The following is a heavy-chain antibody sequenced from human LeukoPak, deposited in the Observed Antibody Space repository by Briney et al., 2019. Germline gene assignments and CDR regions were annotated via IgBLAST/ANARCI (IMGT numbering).Heavy chain of an antibody. V-gene: IGHV4-39*07. CDR1: GGSLSSSSSSY. CDR3: AREYYDSSGYSNPNFDY. J-gene: IGHJ4*02. Sequence: SETLSLTCTVSGGSLSSSSSSYWGWIRQPPGKGLEWIGSMNYGGTSHYNPSLKSRVTISVDTSKNQFSLKLSSVTAADTAVYYCAREYYDSSGYSNPNFDYWGQGTLVTVSS. CDR2: MNYGGTS. D-gene: IGHD3-22*01.